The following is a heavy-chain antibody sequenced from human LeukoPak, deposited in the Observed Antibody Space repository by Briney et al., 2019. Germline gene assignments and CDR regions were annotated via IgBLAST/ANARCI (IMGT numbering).Heavy chain of an antibody. V-gene: IGHV3-33*01. CDR3: ARDIVVVPAAPYYYYGMDV. D-gene: IGHD2-2*01. Sequence: GGSLRLSCAASGFTFGSYGMHWVRQAPGKGLEWVAVIWYDGSNKYYADSVKGRFTISRDNSKNTLYLQMNSLRAEDTAVYYCARDIVVVPAAPYYYYGMDVWGQGTTVTVSS. CDR1: GFTFGSYG. J-gene: IGHJ6*02. CDR2: IWYDGSNK.